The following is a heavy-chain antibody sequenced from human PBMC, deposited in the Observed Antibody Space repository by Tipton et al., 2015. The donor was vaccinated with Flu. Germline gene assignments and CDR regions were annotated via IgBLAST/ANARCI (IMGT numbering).Heavy chain of an antibody. D-gene: IGHD6-19*01. Sequence: TLSPTCTVSGGSISHYYWSWIRQSPGKGLEWIGYIYYSGSTNYNPSLKSRVTISVDASKSQFSLKLSSVTAADTAVYYCARGWQWLADAFDYWGQGTLVTVSS. J-gene: IGHJ4*02. CDR2: IYYSGST. CDR3: ARGWQWLADAFDY. CDR1: GGSISHYY. V-gene: IGHV4-59*08.